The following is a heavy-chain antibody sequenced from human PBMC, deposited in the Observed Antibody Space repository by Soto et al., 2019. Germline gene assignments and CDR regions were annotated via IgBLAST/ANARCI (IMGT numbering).Heavy chain of an antibody. D-gene: IGHD5-12*01. CDR3: AREKRWLQLGDY. CDR2: ISDDGDST. J-gene: IGHJ4*02. CDR1: GFTFSDNA. Sequence: QPGGSLRLSCGACGFTFSDNAMTWVRQAPGKGLEWVSSISDDGDSTYYADSVKGRFTISRDNSKNTLYLQMNSLRAEDTAVYYCAREKRWLQLGDYWGQGTLVTVSS. V-gene: IGHV3-23*01.